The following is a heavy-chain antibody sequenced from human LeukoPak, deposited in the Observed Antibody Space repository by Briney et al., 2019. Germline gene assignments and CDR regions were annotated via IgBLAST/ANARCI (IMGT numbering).Heavy chain of an antibody. J-gene: IGHJ4*02. CDR2: IIPTFGTP. Sequence: ASVKVSCKASGGNFRSYAISWVRQAPGQGLEWMGGIIPTFGTPNYAQKFQGRVTITADKSTTTAYMELSRLTSEDTAIYFCAGYGGDGYNFGWGQGTLVTVSS. CDR1: GGNFRSYA. CDR3: AGYGGDGYNFG. D-gene: IGHD5-24*01. V-gene: IGHV1-69*06.